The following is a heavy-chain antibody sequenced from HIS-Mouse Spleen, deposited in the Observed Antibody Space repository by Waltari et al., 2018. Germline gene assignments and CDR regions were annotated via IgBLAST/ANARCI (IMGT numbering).Heavy chain of an antibody. D-gene: IGHD7-27*01. V-gene: IGHV3-23*01. Sequence: EVQLLESGGGLVQPGGSLRLSCAASGFTFSSYAMSWVRQVPGKGMGWCSAIRGSGGSTYYADSLKGRFTISRDNSKNTLYLQMNSLGAEDTAVYYCAKQDLGIRKNYFDYWGQGTLVTVSS. CDR2: IRGSGGST. J-gene: IGHJ4*02. CDR3: AKQDLGIRKNYFDY. CDR1: GFTFSSYA.